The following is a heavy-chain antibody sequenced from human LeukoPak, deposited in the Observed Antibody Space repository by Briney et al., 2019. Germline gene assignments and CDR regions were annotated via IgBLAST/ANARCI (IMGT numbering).Heavy chain of an antibody. J-gene: IGHJ4*02. D-gene: IGHD6-13*01. CDR2: IYPGDSET. CDR3: ARPYSSSWYSGLEY. V-gene: IGHV5-51*01. Sequence: GESLQISCKGSGYSFTNYWIGWVRQMPGRGLEWMGIIYPGDSETRYSPSFQGQVTTSVDKSISTAYLQWSSLKASDTAMYYCARPYSSSWYSGLEYWGQGTLVTVSS. CDR1: GYSFTNYW.